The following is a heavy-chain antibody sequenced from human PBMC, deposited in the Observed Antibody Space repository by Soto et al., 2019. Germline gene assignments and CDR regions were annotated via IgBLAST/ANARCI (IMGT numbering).Heavy chain of an antibody. D-gene: IGHD2-15*01. CDR2: INANSGDT. CDR1: GYPFTGYY. V-gene: IGHV1-2*02. CDR3: ASGGSCYGWGDAFDI. J-gene: IGHJ3*02. Sequence: ATGTVSFRASGYPFTGYYMHLVRQAPAQGLEWMGWINANSGDTNYGQKFQGRVTMTRDTSITTAYMELSSLRSDDTAVYYCASGGSCYGWGDAFDIWGQGKMV.